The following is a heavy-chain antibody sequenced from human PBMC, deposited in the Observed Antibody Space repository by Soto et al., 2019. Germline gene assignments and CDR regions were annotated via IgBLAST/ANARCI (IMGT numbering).Heavy chain of an antibody. V-gene: IGHV3-23*01. CDR2: ISDSGDST. D-gene: IGHD1-1*01. Sequence: QPGGSLRLSCEASGFIFNNYGMSWVRQAPGKGLEWVAAISDSGDSTYYADSMRGRLSISRDNSKNTLYLQVKSLRPEDTAMYYCVKDLYRSSTMPCLDHWGQGALVTVSS. J-gene: IGHJ4*02. CDR3: VKDLYRSSTMPCLDH. CDR1: GFIFNNYG.